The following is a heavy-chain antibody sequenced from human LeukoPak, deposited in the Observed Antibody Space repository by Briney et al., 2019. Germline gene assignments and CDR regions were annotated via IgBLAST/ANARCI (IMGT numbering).Heavy chain of an antibody. J-gene: IGHJ3*02. D-gene: IGHD5-24*01. CDR2: INHSGST. CDR1: GESFSGYY. CDR3: ARGLEGENAFDI. V-gene: IGHV4-34*01. Sequence: SETLSLTCAVYGESFSGYYWSWIRQPPGKGLEWIGEINHSGSTNYNPSLKSRVTISVDTSKNQFSLKLSSVTAADTAVYYCARGLEGENAFDIWGQGTMVTVSS.